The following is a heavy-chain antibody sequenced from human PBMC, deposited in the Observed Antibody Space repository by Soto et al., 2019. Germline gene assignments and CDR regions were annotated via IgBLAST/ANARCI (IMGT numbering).Heavy chain of an antibody. CDR2: IYSGGST. Sequence: EVQLVESGGRLIQPGGSLRLSCAASGFTVSSNYMSWVRQAPGKGLEWVSVIYSGGSTYYADSVKGRFTISRDNSKNTLYLQMNSLRAEDTAVYYCARSGLSSNYYYGMDVWGQGTTVTVSS. D-gene: IGHD3-16*02. CDR3: ARSGLSSNYYYGMDV. CDR1: GFTVSSNY. V-gene: IGHV3-53*01. J-gene: IGHJ6*02.